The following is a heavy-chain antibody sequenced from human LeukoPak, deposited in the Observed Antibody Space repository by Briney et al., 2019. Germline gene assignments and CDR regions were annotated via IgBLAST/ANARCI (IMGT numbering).Heavy chain of an antibody. CDR3: ARHRGYGAQTD. J-gene: IGHJ4*02. CDR1: GGSISSYY. D-gene: IGHD5-12*01. Sequence: SETLSLICAVYGGSISSYYWSWIRQPPGKGLEWIGYIYYSGSTNYNPSLKSRVTISVDTSKNQFSLKLSSVTAADTAVYYCARHRGYGAQTDWGQGTLVTVSS. V-gene: IGHV4-59*08. CDR2: IYYSGST.